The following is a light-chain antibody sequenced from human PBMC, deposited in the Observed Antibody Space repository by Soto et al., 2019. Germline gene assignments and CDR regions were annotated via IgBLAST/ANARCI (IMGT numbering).Light chain of an antibody. J-gene: IGKJ3*01. CDR3: XQANSFPFT. CDR1: XXXXXX. CDR2: AAS. Sequence: DIQMTQSPSSVSASVGDRVTITCRXXXXXXXXFAWYQQKPGKAPKFLIYAASSLQSGVPSRFXXXGXXXXXXXXXXXLXPEDFATXYXXQANSFPFTFGPGTKVDIK. V-gene: IGKV1D-12*01.